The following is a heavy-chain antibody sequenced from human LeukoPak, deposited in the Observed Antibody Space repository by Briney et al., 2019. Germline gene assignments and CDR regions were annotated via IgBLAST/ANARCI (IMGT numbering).Heavy chain of an antibody. V-gene: IGHV3-23*01. J-gene: IGHJ1*01. CDR2: ISNTGGST. D-gene: IGHD2-15*01. CDR1: GLTFSTYW. CDR3: AQQVGYCSSGSCYFTY. Sequence: GGSLRLSCAVSGLTFSTYWMSWVRQAPGKGLEWVSAISNTGGSTYYADSVKGRFTISRDKSKNTLSLQMNSLRAEDTAVYYCAQQVGYCSSGSCYFTYWGQGTLVTVSS.